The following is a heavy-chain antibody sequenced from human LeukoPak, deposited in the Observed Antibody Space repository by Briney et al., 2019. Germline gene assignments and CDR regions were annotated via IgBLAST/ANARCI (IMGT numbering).Heavy chain of an antibody. J-gene: IGHJ4*02. CDR2: FYPDDSDT. CDR3: AIGRGGQQLGDY. D-gene: IGHD6-13*01. CDR1: EYSFPNYC. V-gene: IGHV5-51*04. Sequence: GGSLKISCKHSEYSFPNYCIGWVRQLPAKGLGWMGVFYPDDSDTRYSPSFQGQATIPADRPISTAYLQWSSLKASDTAMYYCAIGRGGQQLGDYWGQGTLVTVSS.